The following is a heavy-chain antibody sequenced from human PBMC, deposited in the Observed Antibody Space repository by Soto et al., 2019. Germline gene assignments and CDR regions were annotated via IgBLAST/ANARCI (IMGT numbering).Heavy chain of an antibody. CDR2: IKQDGSEK. Sequence: PGGSLRLSCAASGFTFSSYWMSWVRQAPGKGLEWVANIKQDGSEKYYVDSVKGRFTISRDNAKNSLYLQMNSLRAEDTAVYHCARRYSGYDLFLRVYFDYWGQGTLVTVSS. J-gene: IGHJ4*02. CDR3: ARRYSGYDLFLRVYFDY. CDR1: GFTFSSYW. D-gene: IGHD5-12*01. V-gene: IGHV3-7*05.